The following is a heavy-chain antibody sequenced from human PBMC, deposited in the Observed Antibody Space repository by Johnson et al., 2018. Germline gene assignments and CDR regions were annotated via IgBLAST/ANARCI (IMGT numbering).Heavy chain of an antibody. CDR2: IKQDGSEK. V-gene: IGHV3-7*01. J-gene: IGHJ6*02. CDR3: ARAYDYGEISGDFYYYHYAMDV. CDR1: GFTFSSYA. D-gene: IGHD4-17*01. Sequence: VQLVESGGGLVQPGGSLRLSCAASGFTFSSYAMSWVRQAPGKGLEWVANIKQDGSEKYYVDSVKGRFTISRDNTKNSLYLQMNSLRDEDTAVYYCARAYDYGEISGDFYYYHYAMDVWGQGTTVTVSS.